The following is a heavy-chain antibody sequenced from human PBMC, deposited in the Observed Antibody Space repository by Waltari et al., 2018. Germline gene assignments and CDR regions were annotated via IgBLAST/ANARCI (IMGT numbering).Heavy chain of an antibody. CDR3: AGWVTYTSDWHGSLVP. Sequence: EVELVESGGDLVQPGGSLRLSCAAPGLTFSSYDMNWVRQAPGNGLEWISYINPKGDNVYYADSVRGRFTISRDNAKKSLFLQMNSLRAEDTAIYYCAGWVTYTSDWHGSLVPWGQGTLVTVSS. V-gene: IGHV3-48*03. J-gene: IGHJ5*02. D-gene: IGHD6-19*01. CDR2: INPKGDNV. CDR1: GLTFSSYD.